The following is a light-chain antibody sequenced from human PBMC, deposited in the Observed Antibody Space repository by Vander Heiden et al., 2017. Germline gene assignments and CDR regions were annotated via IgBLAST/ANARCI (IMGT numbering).Light chain of an antibody. CDR2: NDS. CDR1: NIGSKS. V-gene: IGLV3-21*02. CDR3: QVWDSSTEHWV. J-gene: IGLJ3*02. Sequence: SYVLTQQPSVSVAPGQTASITCGGNNIGSKSVHWYQQKPGQAPVVVVYNDSDRPSGIPERLSGSNSGNTATLTISRVEAGDEADYYCQVWDSSTEHWVFGGGTKLTVL.